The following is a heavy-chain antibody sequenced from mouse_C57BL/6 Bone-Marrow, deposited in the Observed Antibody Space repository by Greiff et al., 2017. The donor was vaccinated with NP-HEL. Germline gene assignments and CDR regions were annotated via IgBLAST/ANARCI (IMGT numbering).Heavy chain of an antibody. CDR1: GFTFSSYG. V-gene: IGHV5-6*01. CDR3: ARPYYGNYWFAY. Sequence: EVHLVESGGDLVKPGGSLKLSCAASGFTFSSYGMSWVRQTPDKRLEWVATISSGGSYTYYPDSVKGRFTISRDNAKNTLYLQMSSLKSEDTAMYYCARPYYGNYWFAYWGQGTLVTVSA. CDR2: ISSGGSYT. J-gene: IGHJ3*01. D-gene: IGHD2-10*01.